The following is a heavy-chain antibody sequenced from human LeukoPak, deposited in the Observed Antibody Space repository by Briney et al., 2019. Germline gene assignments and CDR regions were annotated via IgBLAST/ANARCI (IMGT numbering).Heavy chain of an antibody. CDR2: ISVSGSTI. Sequence: GGSLRLSCVVSGFTFSSYEMNWVRQAPGKGLEWVSYISVSGSTIYYADSVKGRFTISRDNAKNSLYLQMNSLRAEDTPVYYCARRFYASDSWGQGTLVTVSS. V-gene: IGHV3-48*03. CDR3: ARRFYASDS. CDR1: GFTFSSYE. D-gene: IGHD3-16*01. J-gene: IGHJ4*02.